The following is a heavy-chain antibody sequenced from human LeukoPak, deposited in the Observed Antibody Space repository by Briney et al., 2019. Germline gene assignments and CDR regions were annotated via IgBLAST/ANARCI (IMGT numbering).Heavy chain of an antibody. J-gene: IGHJ4*02. CDR1: GGSISSSSYY. CDR2: IYYSGST. CDR3: ARHSPQSYGSPFDY. Sequence: SETLSLTCTVSGGSISSSSYYWGWIRQPPGKGLEWIGSIYYSGSTYYNPSLKSRVTISVDTSKNQFSLKLSSVTAADTAVYYCARHSPQSYGSPFDYWGQGTLVTVSS. V-gene: IGHV4-39*07. D-gene: IGHD5-18*01.